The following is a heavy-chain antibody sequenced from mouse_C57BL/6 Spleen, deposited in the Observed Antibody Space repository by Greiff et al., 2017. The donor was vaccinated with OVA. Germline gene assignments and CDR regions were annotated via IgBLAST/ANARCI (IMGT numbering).Heavy chain of an antibody. Sequence: EVQVVESGGGLVKPGGSLKLSCAASGFTFSDYGMHWVRQAPEKGLEWVAYISSGSSTIYYADTVKGRFTISRDNAKNTLFLQMTSLRSEDTAMYYCARPYYYGSSYVGYWGQGTTLTVSS. D-gene: IGHD1-1*01. V-gene: IGHV5-17*01. CDR1: GFTFSDYG. CDR2: ISSGSSTI. J-gene: IGHJ2*01. CDR3: ARPYYYGSSYVGY.